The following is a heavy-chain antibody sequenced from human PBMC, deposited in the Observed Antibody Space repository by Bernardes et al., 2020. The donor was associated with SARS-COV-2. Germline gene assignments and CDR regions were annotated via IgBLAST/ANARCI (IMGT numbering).Heavy chain of an antibody. CDR3: ARDKGTANFDF. D-gene: IGHD2-21*02. Sequence: ASVKVSCKASGYTFTTYSMHWVRQAPGLELEWMGIINPSGGSAYYAQKFQDRVTMTRDTSTSTVYMELSSLRSEDTAMYYCARDKGTANFDFWGQGFLVTVSS. CDR1: GYTFTTYS. CDR2: INPSGGSA. V-gene: IGHV1-46*01. J-gene: IGHJ4*02.